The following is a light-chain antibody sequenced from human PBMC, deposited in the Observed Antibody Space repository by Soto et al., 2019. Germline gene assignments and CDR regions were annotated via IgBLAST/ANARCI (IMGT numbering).Light chain of an antibody. CDR2: DVN. J-gene: IGLJ2*01. CDR3: SSYTSTSTLAV. CDR1: TSDVGGYNY. V-gene: IGLV2-14*03. Sequence: QSVLTQPASVSGSPGQSITISCTGTTSDVGGYNYVSWYQQHPGKAPKLMIYDVNNRPSGVSNRFFGSKSGNTASLTISGLQAEDEADYYCSSYTSTSTLAVFGGRTKLTVL.